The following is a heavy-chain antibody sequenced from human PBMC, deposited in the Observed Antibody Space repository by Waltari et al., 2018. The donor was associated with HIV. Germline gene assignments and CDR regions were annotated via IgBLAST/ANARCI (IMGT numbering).Heavy chain of an antibody. Sequence: VHMVQSRAEVKMPGASVSVPCEASGYIFNIYGVSRVRQAPGQGLEWLGRISGYNANTNHAQRLQGIVHLTTDTSTSTAYMELRSLRSDDTAVYYCARGLGGSYYYGVDVWGQGTTVTVS. CDR1: GYIFNIYG. CDR2: ISGYNANT. CDR3: ARGLGGSYYYGVDV. J-gene: IGHJ6*02. V-gene: IGHV1-18*01.